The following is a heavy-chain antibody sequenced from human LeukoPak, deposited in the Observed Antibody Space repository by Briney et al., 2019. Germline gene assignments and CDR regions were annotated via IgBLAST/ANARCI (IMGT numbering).Heavy chain of an antibody. J-gene: IGHJ4*02. CDR2: VSGSGGST. CDR3: AEPRITVTPSFDY. V-gene: IGHV3-23*01. Sequence: PGGSLRLSCAASGFTFITYAMSWVRQAPGKGLEWVSVVSGSGGSTYYADSVKGRFTISRDNSKNTLYLQMNSLRVEDTAVYYCAEPRITVTPSFDYWGQGALVTVSS. CDR1: GFTFITYA. D-gene: IGHD4-17*01.